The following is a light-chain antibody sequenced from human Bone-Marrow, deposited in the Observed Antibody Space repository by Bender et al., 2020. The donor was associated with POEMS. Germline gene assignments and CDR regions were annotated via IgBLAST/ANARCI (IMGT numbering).Light chain of an antibody. J-gene: IGLJ3*02. CDR3: KSYDNSLGGWV. CDR1: SSNIGAGYD. V-gene: IGLV1-40*01. CDR2: GYN. Sequence: QSVLTQPPSVSGAPGQRVTISCTGSSSNIGAGYDVHWYQQLVGTAPKLLIYGYNNRPSGVPDRFSGSKSGTSASLAITGLQAEDEGDYYCKSYDNSLGGWVFGGGTKLTVL.